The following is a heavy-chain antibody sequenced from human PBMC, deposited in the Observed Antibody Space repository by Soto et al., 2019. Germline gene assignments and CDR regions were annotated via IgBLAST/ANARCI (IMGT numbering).Heavy chain of an antibody. V-gene: IGHV1-69*01. Sequence: QVQLVQSGAEVKKPGSSVKVSCKASGGTFSSYAISWVRQAPGQGLEWMGGIIPIFGTANYAQKFQGRVTITADESTSTAYMELSSLRSEDRAVYYCARSRGYSGYGVYGYWGQGTLVTVSS. CDR1: GGTFSSYA. J-gene: IGHJ4*02. D-gene: IGHD5-12*01. CDR2: IIPIFGTA. CDR3: ARSRGYSGYGVYGY.